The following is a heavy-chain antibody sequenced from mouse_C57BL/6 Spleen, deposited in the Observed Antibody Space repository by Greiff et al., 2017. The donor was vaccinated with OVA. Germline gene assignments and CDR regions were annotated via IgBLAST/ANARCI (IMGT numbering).Heavy chain of an antibody. V-gene: IGHV1-81*01. D-gene: IGHD1-1*02. CDR2: IYPRSGNT. CDR1: GYTFTSYG. Sequence: VKLQESGAELARPGASVKLSCKASGYTFTSYGISWVKQRTGQGLEWIGEIYPRSGNTYYNEKFKGKATLTADKSSSTAYMELRSLTSEDSAVYFCARKEGGGFDYWGQGTTLTVSS. CDR3: ARKEGGGFDY. J-gene: IGHJ2*01.